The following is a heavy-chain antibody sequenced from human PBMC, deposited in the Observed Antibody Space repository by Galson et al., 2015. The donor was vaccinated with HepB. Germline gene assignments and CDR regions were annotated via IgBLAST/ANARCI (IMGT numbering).Heavy chain of an antibody. CDR3: ARDPIVVVPGAFSKPGLYFDC. D-gene: IGHD2-2*01. CDR1: GGSISSSSYY. CDR2: IYYSGNT. Sequence: ETLSLTCTVSGGSISSSSYYWGWIRQPPGKGLEWIGSIYYSGNTYYNPSLKSRVTISLDTSKNQFSLKLSSVTAADTAVYFCARDPIVVVPGAFSKPGLYFDCWGQGTLATVSS. J-gene: IGHJ4*02. V-gene: IGHV4-39*07.